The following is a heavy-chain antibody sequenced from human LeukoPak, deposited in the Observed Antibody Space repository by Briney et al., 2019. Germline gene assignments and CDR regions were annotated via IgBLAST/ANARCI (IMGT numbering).Heavy chain of an antibody. V-gene: IGHV3-23*01. Sequence: PGGSLRLSCAASGFTFSSYAMSWVRQAPGKGLEWVSAISGSGGSTYYADSVKGRSTISRDNSKNTLYLQMNSLRAEDTAVYYCAKDVRAAGPNDTFDYWGQGTLVTVSS. D-gene: IGHD6-13*01. J-gene: IGHJ4*02. CDR3: AKDVRAAGPNDTFDY. CDR1: GFTFSSYA. CDR2: ISGSGGST.